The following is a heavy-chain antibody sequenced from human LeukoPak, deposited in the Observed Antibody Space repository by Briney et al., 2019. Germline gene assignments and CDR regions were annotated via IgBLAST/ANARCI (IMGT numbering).Heavy chain of an antibody. D-gene: IGHD3-22*01. V-gene: IGHV3-30*14. J-gene: IGHJ4*01. Sequence: GGSLRLSCAASGFTFSSYAMHWVRQAPGKGLEWVAVISYDGSNKYYADSVKGRFTISRDSSKNTLFLQMNNVRAEDTAVYYCGRSSGYWYYFDYWGHGTLVAVPS. CDR3: GRSSGYWYYFDY. CDR2: ISYDGSNK. CDR1: GFTFSSYA.